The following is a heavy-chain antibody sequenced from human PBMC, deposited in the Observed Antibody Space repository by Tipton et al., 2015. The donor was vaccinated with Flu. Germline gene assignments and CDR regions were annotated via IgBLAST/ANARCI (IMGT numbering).Heavy chain of an antibody. CDR2: IYTSGST. Sequence: TLSITCTVSGGSISSGSYYWSWIRQPAGKGLEWIGRIYTSGSTNYNPSLKSRVTISVDTSKNQFSLKLSSVTAADTAVYYCARGVDSSGWYDYWGQGTLVTVSS. J-gene: IGHJ4*02. V-gene: IGHV4-61*02. CDR1: GGSISSGSYY. CDR3: ARGVDSSGWYDY. D-gene: IGHD6-19*01.